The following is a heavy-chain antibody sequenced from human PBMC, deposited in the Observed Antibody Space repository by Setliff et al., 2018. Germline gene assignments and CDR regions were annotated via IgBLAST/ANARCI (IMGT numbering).Heavy chain of an antibody. D-gene: IGHD3-22*01. CDR3: ARGGGVNDDNSGFYRSFDY. J-gene: IGHJ4*02. CDR1: GYTFTTHG. V-gene: IGHV1-3*01. CDR2: FNVGHGYT. Sequence: ASVKVSCKASGYTFTTHGLHWVRQAPGQRLEWMGWFNVGHGYTNYSQKFQGRVTMTSDTSASTAYMELNSLRSEDTALYYCARGGGVNDDNSGFYRSFDYWGQGTLVTVSS.